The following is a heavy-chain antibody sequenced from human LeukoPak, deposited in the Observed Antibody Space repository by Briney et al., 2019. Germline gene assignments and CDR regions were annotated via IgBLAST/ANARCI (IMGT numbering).Heavy chain of an antibody. CDR3: ARARPSGWYPFDY. D-gene: IGHD6-19*01. J-gene: IGHJ4*02. V-gene: IGHV3-21*01. CDR2: ISSSSSYI. CDR1: GFTFSSYS. Sequence: PGGSLRLSCAASGFTFSSYSMNWVRQAPGKGLEWVSSISSSSSYIYYADSVKGRFTISRDNAKNSLYLQMNSLRAEDTAAYYCARARPSGWYPFDYWGQGTLVTVSS.